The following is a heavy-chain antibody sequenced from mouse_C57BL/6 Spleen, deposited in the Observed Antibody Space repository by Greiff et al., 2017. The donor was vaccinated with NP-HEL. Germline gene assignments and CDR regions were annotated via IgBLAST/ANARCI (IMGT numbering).Heavy chain of an antibody. V-gene: IGHV1-66*01. J-gene: IGHJ3*01. CDR3: ARSYYDYDGFAY. Sequence: VKLQQSGPELVKPGASVKISCKASGYSFTSYYIHWVKQRPGQGLEWIGWIYPGSGNTKYNEKFKGKATLTADTSSSTAYMQLSRLTSEDSAVYYCARSYYDYDGFAYWGQGTLVTVSA. D-gene: IGHD2-4*01. CDR1: GYSFTSYY. CDR2: IYPGSGNT.